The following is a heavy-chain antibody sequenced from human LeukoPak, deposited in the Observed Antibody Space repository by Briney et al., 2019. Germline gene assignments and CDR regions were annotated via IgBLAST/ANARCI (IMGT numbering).Heavy chain of an antibody. CDR3: AREGIAAAGSLDY. J-gene: IGHJ4*02. D-gene: IGHD6-13*01. Sequence: SETLSLTCTVSGGSISSGDYYWRWIRQPPGKGLEWIGYIYYSGSTYYNPSLKSRVTISVDTSKNQLSLKLSSVTAADTAVYYCAREGIAAAGSLDYWGQGTLVTVSS. CDR2: IYYSGST. CDR1: GGSISSGDYY. V-gene: IGHV4-30-4*01.